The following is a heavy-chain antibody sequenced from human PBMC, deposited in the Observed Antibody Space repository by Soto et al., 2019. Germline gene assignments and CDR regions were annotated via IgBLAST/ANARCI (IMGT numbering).Heavy chain of an antibody. D-gene: IGHD2-2*03. J-gene: IGHJ4*02. Sequence: QVQLRESGPGLVKTSGTLSLTCAVSGGSISTITWWSWVRQPPGKGLQWIGEIYHSGSTNYNPSLQSRVTISVDKSQNQFSPELSSVTAADTAVYYCARDLGSCSSTSCRPFDYWGQGTLVTVSS. V-gene: IGHV4-4*02. CDR2: IYHSGST. CDR1: GGSISTITW. CDR3: ARDLGSCSSTSCRPFDY.